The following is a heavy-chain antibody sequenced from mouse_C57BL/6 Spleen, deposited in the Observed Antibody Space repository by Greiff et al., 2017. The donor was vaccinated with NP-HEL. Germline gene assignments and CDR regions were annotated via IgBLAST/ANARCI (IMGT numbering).Heavy chain of an antibody. Sequence: EVQLVESGGGLVKPGGSLKLSCAASGFTFSSYAVSWVRQTPEKRLEWVATISDGGSYTYYPDNVKGRFTISRDNAKNNLYLQMSHLKSEDTAMYYCARERGNYLYFDYWGQGTTLTVSS. CDR2: ISDGGSYT. J-gene: IGHJ2*01. D-gene: IGHD2-1*01. CDR1: GFTFSSYA. V-gene: IGHV5-4*01. CDR3: ARERGNYLYFDY.